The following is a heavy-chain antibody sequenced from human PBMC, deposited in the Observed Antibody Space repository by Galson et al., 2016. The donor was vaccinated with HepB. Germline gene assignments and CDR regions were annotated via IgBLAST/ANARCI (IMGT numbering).Heavy chain of an antibody. J-gene: IGHJ2*01. CDR1: GFIFSTYD. V-gene: IGHV3-13*01. CDR2: IGTADDT. CDR3: ARARSVGLGKWTWYFDL. D-gene: IGHD3-16*01. Sequence: SLRLSCAASGFIFSTYDMHWVRQVTGKGLEWVSGIGTADDTYYPDSVKGRFIISRENAKNSLYLQMNSLRAGDTAVYYCARARSVGLGKWTWYFDLWGRGTLVTVSS.